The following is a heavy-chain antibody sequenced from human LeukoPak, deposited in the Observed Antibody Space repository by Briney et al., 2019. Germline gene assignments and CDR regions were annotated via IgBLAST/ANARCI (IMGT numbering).Heavy chain of an antibody. Sequence: ASVKVSCKASGYTFTSYYMHWVRQAPGQGLEWVGIINPSGGSTSYAQKFQGRVTMTRNTSISTAYMELSSLRSEDTAVYYCARVVAAYVEYFDYWGQGTLVTVSS. CDR2: INPSGGST. D-gene: IGHD6-25*01. V-gene: IGHV1-46*01. CDR1: GYTFTSYY. CDR3: ARVVAAYVEYFDY. J-gene: IGHJ4*02.